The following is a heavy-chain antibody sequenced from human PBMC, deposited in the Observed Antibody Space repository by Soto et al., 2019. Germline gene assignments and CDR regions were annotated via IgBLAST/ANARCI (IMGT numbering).Heavy chain of an antibody. Sequence: SGTLSLTCTVSGGSISSCYWSWIRQPPGKGLEWIGYIYYSGSTNYNPSLKSRVTISVDTSKNQFSLKLSSVTAADTAVYYCAGIQQHLGPPYYYYSYMDVWGQGTTVTVSS. CDR2: IYYSGST. V-gene: IGHV4-59*01. CDR3: AGIQQHLGPPYYYYSYMDV. D-gene: IGHD6-13*01. J-gene: IGHJ6*03. CDR1: GGSISSCY.